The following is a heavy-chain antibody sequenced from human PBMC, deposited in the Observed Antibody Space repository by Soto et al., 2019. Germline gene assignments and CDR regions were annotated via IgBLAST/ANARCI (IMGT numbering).Heavy chain of an antibody. D-gene: IGHD3-22*01. CDR3: AKEYLYYDSSGYFDY. CDR2: ISWNSGSI. V-gene: IGHV3-9*01. Sequence: PGGSLRLSCAASGFTFDDYAMHWVRQAPGKGLEWVSGISWNSGSIGYADSVKGRFTISRDNAKNSLYLQMNSLRAEDTALYYCAKEYLYYDSSGYFDYWGQGTLVTVSS. J-gene: IGHJ4*02. CDR1: GFTFDDYA.